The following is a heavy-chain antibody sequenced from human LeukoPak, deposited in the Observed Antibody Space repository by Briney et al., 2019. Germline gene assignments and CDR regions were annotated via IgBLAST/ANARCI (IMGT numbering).Heavy chain of an antibody. V-gene: IGHV4-59*01. CDR2: VHYSGST. J-gene: IGHJ4*02. CDR1: DGSISSYY. D-gene: IGHD3-3*01. CDR3: ARVGSGGDFWSGSYYFDS. Sequence: PSETLSLTCAVSDGSISSYYWSWIRQPPGKGLEWIAYVHYSGSTNYNPSLKSRVTISVDTSKSQFSLKLTSVTAADTAVYYCARVGSGGDFWSGSYYFDSWGQGTLVTVSS.